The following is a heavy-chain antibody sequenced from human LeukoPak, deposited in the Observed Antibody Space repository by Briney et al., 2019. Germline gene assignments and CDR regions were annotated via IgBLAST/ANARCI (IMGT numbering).Heavy chain of an antibody. D-gene: IGHD3-3*01. J-gene: IGHJ6*03. CDR3: ARAVYDFWSGKHPQVFYYYYYMDV. CDR1: GGSINSGAYY. V-gene: IGHV4-61*02. Sequence: PSQTLSLTCTVSGGSINSGAYYWSWIRQSAEKGLEWIGRIYRSGRINYHPSLKSRVTIILDTSKNQSSLRLRSVTAADTAVYYCARAVYDFWSGKHPQVFYYYYYMDVWGKGTTVTVSS. CDR2: IYRSGRI.